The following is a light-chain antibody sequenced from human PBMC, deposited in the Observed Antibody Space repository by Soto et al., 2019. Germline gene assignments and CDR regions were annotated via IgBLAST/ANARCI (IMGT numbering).Light chain of an antibody. CDR3: HQYNNWPWT. CDR2: AAS. Sequence: TQSPSSLSASVGDSVTITCRASKAIGSSFAWYQQTTGQAPRILIYAASTRDTGIPVRFSGSGSETEFTLTIRRLQSEDFSLYYCHQYNNWPWTFGQGTKVDIK. CDR1: KAIGSS. V-gene: IGKV3-15*01. J-gene: IGKJ1*01.